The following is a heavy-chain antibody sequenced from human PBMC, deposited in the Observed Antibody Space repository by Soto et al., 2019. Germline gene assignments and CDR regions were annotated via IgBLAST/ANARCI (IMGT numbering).Heavy chain of an antibody. V-gene: IGHV6-1*01. CDR1: GDSVSSNSAA. D-gene: IGHD6-13*01. J-gene: IGHJ5*02. CDR3: ARAPYRSGWSWFDP. CDR2: TNYRSKWYN. Sequence: SQTLSLTCAISGDSVSSNSAAWNWSRQPPSRGLEWLGRTNYRSKWYNDYAVSVKSLITINPDTSKNQFSLPLNSVTPEDSAVYCCARAPYRSGWSWFDPWGQGTLVTVSS.